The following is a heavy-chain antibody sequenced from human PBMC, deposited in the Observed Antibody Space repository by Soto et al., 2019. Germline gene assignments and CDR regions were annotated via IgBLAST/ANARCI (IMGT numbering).Heavy chain of an antibody. V-gene: IGHV4-39*01. Sequence: QLQLQESGPGLVKPSETLSLTCTVSGDSISSSTYFWGWVRQPPGKGLEWIGSIYYSGSTYYNPSLMSRVTLSVDTSKNHFSLKLSSVTAADTAVYYFARHLGEGYFDYWGQGTLVTVSS. CDR1: GDSISSSTYF. CDR2: IYYSGST. J-gene: IGHJ4*02. CDR3: ARHLGEGYFDY.